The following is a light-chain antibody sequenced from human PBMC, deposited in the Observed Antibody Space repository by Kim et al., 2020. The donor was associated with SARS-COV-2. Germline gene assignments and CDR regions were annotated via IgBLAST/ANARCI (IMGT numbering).Light chain of an antibody. CDR3: QTWGTGIHVV. J-gene: IGLJ2*01. Sequence: VKVTCALGSGDSSYAIAWHQQQPEKGPRYLMKLNSDGSHSKGDGIPDRFSGSSSGAERYLTISSLQSEDEADYYCQTWGTGIHVVFGGGTQLTVL. V-gene: IGLV4-69*01. CDR1: SGDSSYA. CDR2: LNSDGSH.